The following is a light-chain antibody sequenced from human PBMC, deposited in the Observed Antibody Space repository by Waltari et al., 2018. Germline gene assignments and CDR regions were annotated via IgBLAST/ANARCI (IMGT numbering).Light chain of an antibody. J-gene: IGLJ3*02. Sequence: SYVLTQPPSVSVAPGQTARITFGINNIGSRSVHWCQQRPGQAPVVVIYYDTDRPSGIPERFSGSNSGDTATLTISRVEAGDEADYYCQVWDSSRAQVLFGGGTRLTVL. CDR3: QVWDSSRAQVL. V-gene: IGLV3-21*04. CDR1: NIGSRS. CDR2: YDT.